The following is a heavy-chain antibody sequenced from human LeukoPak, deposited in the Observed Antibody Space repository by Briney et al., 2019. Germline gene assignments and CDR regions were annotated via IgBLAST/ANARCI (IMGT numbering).Heavy chain of an antibody. D-gene: IGHD1-26*01. J-gene: IGHJ3*02. CDR3: AKDRGSYGAFDI. V-gene: IGHV3-7*03. Sequence: GGSLRLSCAASGFTFSSYWMSWVRQAPGKGLEWVAIIKQDGSDKYYVDSVKGRFTISRDNAKNSLYLQMNSLRAEDTAVYYCAKDRGSYGAFDIWGQGTMVTVSS. CDR2: IKQDGSDK. CDR1: GFTFSSYW.